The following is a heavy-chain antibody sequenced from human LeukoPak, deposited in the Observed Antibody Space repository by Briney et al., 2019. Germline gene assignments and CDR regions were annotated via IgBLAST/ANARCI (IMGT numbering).Heavy chain of an antibody. J-gene: IGHJ4*02. CDR2: IIPIFGTA. Sequence: SVKVSCKASGGTFSSYAISWVRQAPGQGLEWMGGIIPIFGTANYAQKFLGRVTITADKSTSTAYMELSSLRSEDTAVYYCARASLDCSGGSCFTGAFDYWGQGTLVTVSS. D-gene: IGHD2-15*01. CDR3: ARASLDCSGGSCFTGAFDY. CDR1: GGTFSSYA. V-gene: IGHV1-69*06.